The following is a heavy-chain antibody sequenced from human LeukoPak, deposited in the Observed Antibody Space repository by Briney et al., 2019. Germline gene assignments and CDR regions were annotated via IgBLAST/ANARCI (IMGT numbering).Heavy chain of an antibody. J-gene: IGHJ4*02. CDR1: GDSFSGYY. D-gene: IGHD2-8*01. Sequence: KPSETLSLTCAVYGDSFSGYYWSWIRQPPGKGLEWIGEINHSGSTNYNPSLKSRVTISLDTSKNQFSLKLSSVTAADTAVYYCATENGFNDYWGQGTLVTVSS. CDR2: INHSGST. V-gene: IGHV4-34*01. CDR3: ATENGFNDY.